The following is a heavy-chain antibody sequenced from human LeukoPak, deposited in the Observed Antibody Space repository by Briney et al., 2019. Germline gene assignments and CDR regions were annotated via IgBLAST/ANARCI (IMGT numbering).Heavy chain of an antibody. CDR1: GYTFTGYY. Sequence: ASVKVSCKASGYTFTGYYMHWVRQAPGQGLEWMGWINPNSGGTNYAQKFQGWVTMTRDTSISTAYMELSRLRSDDTAVYYCARGDCSSTSCYDYFDYWGQGTLVTVSS. J-gene: IGHJ4*02. D-gene: IGHD2-2*01. CDR3: ARGDCSSTSCYDYFDY. V-gene: IGHV1-2*04. CDR2: INPNSGGT.